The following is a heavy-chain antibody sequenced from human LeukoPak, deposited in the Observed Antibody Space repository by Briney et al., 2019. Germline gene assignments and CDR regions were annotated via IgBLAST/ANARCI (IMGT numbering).Heavy chain of an antibody. Sequence: PSETLSLTCTVSGGSISSYYWSWVRQAPGKGLEWVSYISSSSSTIYYADSVKGRFTISRDNAKNSLYLQMNSLRAEDTAVYYCARDSITMVRGPFDPWGQGTLVTVSS. J-gene: IGHJ5*02. CDR3: ARDSITMVRGPFDP. V-gene: IGHV3-48*04. D-gene: IGHD3-10*01. CDR1: GGSISSYY. CDR2: ISSSSSTI.